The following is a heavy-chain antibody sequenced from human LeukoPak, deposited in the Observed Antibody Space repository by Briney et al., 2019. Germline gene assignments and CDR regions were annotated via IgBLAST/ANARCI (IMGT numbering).Heavy chain of an antibody. CDR2: IRRDGTYI. D-gene: IGHD1-26*01. CDR3: ASGGPTRGSLAY. CDR1: PFGFSNFG. V-gene: IGHV3-30*02. J-gene: IGHJ4*02. Sequence: PGGSLRLSCAPSPFGFSNFGMYWVRQTPDKGLEWAAYIRRDGTYINYLDSVKGRFSISRDNSKTTVWLQMHSLRVEDTALYYCASGGPTRGSLAYWGQGTLVTVSS.